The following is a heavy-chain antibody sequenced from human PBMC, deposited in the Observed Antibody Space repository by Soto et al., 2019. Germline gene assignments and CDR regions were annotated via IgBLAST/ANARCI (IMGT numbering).Heavy chain of an antibody. V-gene: IGHV3-33*01. J-gene: IGHJ1*01. Sequence: QVQLVESGGGVVQPGRSLRLSCAASGFTFSSYGMHWVRQAPGKGLEWVALIWYDGSNKYYADSVKGRFTISRDNSKNTLYLQMNSLRAEDTDVYYCARDQGAYAEYFQHWGQGTLVTVSS. CDR3: ARDQGAYAEYFQH. D-gene: IGHD1-26*01. CDR1: GFTFSSYG. CDR2: IWYDGSNK.